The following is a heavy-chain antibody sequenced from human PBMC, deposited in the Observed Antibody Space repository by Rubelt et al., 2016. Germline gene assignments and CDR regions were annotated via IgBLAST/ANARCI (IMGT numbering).Heavy chain of an antibody. CDR3: AREVGSSSDHPFDY. Sequence: QLQLQESGPGLVKPSETLSLTCTVSGGSISSSSYYWGWIRQPPGKGLEWIGSIYYSGSTYYNPSLKSRVTISVDTSKNQFSLKLSSVTAADTAVYYCAREVGSSSDHPFDYWGQGTLVTVSS. D-gene: IGHD6-6*01. V-gene: IGHV4-39*07. J-gene: IGHJ4*02. CDR1: GGSISSSSYY. CDR2: IYYSGST.